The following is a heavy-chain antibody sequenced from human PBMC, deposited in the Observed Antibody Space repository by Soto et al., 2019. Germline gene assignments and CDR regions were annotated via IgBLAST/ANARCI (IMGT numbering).Heavy chain of an antibody. J-gene: IGHJ5*02. Sequence: VPLVESGGGVVQPGRSLRLSCAASGFTFNSYGIHWVRQAPGKALEWVAVISYDGNNIYYGDSVQGRFTISRDNSKNTIYLQMNSLRAEDTAVYYCAKDVGYCTNGVCLYNWFDPWGQGTLVTVSS. CDR2: ISYDGNNI. CDR1: GFTFNSYG. V-gene: IGHV3-30*18. CDR3: AKDVGYCTNGVCLYNWFDP. D-gene: IGHD2-8*01.